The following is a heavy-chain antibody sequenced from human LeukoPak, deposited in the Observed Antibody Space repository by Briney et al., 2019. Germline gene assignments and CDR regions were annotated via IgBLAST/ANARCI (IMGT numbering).Heavy chain of an antibody. D-gene: IGHD3-22*01. V-gene: IGHV3-15*01. Sequence: PGGSLRLSCAASGFTFSNAWMSRVRQAPGKGLEWVGRIKSKTDGGTTDYAAPVKGRFTISRDDSKNTLYLQMNSLKTEDTAVYYCTTDGTYDSSGYYYDYWGQGTLVTVSS. CDR1: GFTFSNAW. J-gene: IGHJ4*02. CDR2: IKSKTDGGTT. CDR3: TTDGTYDSSGYYYDY.